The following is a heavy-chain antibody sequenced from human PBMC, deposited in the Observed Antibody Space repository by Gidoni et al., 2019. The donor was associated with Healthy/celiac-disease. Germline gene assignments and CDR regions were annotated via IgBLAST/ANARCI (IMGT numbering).Heavy chain of an antibody. D-gene: IGHD3-22*01. CDR2: IYSGGST. CDR3: AGSYDSSGYYSHAFDI. J-gene: IGHJ3*02. V-gene: IGHV3-66*01. CDR1: GCTVSGNY. Sequence: EVQLVESGGGLVQPGGSLRLSCAASGCTVSGNYMSWVRQAPGKGLEWVSVIYSGGSTYYADAVKGRFTISRDNSKNTRYLQMNSLRAEDMAVYYCAGSYDSSGYYSHAFDIWGQGTMVTVSS.